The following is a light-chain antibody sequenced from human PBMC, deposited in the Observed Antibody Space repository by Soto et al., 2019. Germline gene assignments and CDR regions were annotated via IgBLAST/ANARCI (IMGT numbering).Light chain of an antibody. CDR2: AAS. J-gene: IGKJ4*01. CDR1: QGVSSW. Sequence: DIQMTQSPSSVSAFVGDRVNMTCRASQGVSSWLAWYQQKPGKAPKLLIYAASTVEFGDPSRFSGYGYGTEFTLSIHDLQPEDVGTYYCQQANTFPPTFGGGTKVEI. V-gene: IGKV1-12*01. CDR3: QQANTFPPT.